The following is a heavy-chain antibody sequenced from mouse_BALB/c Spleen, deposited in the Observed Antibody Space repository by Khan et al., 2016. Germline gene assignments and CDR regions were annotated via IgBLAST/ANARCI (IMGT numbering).Heavy chain of an antibody. CDR1: GYTFTDYS. CDR3: ANWDYFDY. V-gene: IGHV9-2-1*01. D-gene: IGHD4-1*01. Sequence: QIQLVQSGPELKKPGETVKISCKASGYTFTDYSMHWVKQAPGKGLKWMGWINTETGEPTYADDFKGRFAFSLETSASTAYLQINNLKNEDTATYFCANWDYFDYWGQGTTLTGSS. CDR2: INTETGEP. J-gene: IGHJ2*01.